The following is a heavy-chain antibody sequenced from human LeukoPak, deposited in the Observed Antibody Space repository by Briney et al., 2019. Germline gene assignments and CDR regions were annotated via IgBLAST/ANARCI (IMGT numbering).Heavy chain of an antibody. CDR2: ISTSGST. V-gene: IGHV4-61*02. Sequence: SETLSLTCTVSGGSIGSGTFYWSWIRQPAGKGLEWIGLISTSGSTNYNPSLKSRVTISVDTSNNQFSLRLSSVTAADTAVYYCARDDSSGYYPGFFDYWGQGTLVTVSS. CDR3: ARDDSSGYYPGFFDY. D-gene: IGHD3-22*01. J-gene: IGHJ4*02. CDR1: GGSIGSGTFY.